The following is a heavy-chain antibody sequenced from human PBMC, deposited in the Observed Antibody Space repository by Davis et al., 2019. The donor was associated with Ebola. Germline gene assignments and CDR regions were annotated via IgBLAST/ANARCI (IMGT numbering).Heavy chain of an antibody. CDR3: ARDVLVAAADP. Sequence: MPSETLSLTCTVSGGSISSHYWSWIRQPPGKGLEWIGYIYHSGYTNYNPSLNSRVTISLDTSKNQFSLKLSSVTAADTAVYYCARDVLVAAADPWGQGTLVTVSS. CDR1: GGSISSHY. V-gene: IGHV4-59*11. D-gene: IGHD6-13*01. CDR2: IYHSGYT. J-gene: IGHJ5*02.